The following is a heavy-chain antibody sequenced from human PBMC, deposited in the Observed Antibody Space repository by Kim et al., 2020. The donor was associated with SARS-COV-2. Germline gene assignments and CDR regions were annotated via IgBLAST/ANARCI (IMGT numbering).Heavy chain of an antibody. CDR2: SRGRT. Sequence: SRGRTYNANSVRGRFTISRDNSKNTLYLQMNSLRAEDTAVYYCAITELGDWGQGTLVTVSS. CDR3: AITELGD. V-gene: IGHV3-23*01. J-gene: IGHJ4*02. D-gene: IGHD3-16*01.